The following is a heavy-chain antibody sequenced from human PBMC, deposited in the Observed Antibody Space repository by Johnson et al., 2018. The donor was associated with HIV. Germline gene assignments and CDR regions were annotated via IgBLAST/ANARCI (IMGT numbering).Heavy chain of an antibody. CDR2: ISYDGSNK. V-gene: IGHV3-30-3*01. CDR3: AREGRGAPHDAFDI. CDR1: GFTVSSNY. J-gene: IGHJ3*02. D-gene: IGHD2-15*01. Sequence: QVLLVESGGGLVQPGGSLRLSCAASGFTVSSNYMSWVRQAPGKGLEWVAVISYDGSNKYYADSVKGRFTISRDNSKNTLYLQMNSLRAEDTAVYYCAREGRGAPHDAFDIWGQGTMVTVSS.